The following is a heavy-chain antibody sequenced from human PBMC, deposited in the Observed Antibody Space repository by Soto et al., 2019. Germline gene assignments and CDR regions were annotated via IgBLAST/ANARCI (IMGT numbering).Heavy chain of an antibody. CDR2: IKSDGSGT. V-gene: IGHV3-74*01. J-gene: IGHJ4*02. D-gene: IGHD5-18*01. CDR1: GFTFSSYW. Sequence: EVQLVESGGGLVQPGESLTLSCAASGFTFSSYWMHWVRQAPGKGLVWVSRIKSDGSGTYYADSVKGRLTISRDNAKNPLFLQMNSSRVEDTALYFCAGGDGFRDDGNGYLGRHWGQGTLVTVSS. CDR3: AGGDGFRDDGNGYLGRH.